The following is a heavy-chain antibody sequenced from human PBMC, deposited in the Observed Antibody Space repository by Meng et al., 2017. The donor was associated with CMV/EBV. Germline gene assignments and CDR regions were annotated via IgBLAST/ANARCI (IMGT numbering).Heavy chain of an antibody. CDR1: GFTFSSYA. J-gene: IGHJ5*02. CDR2: ISGSGGST. V-gene: IGHV3-23*01. CDR3: AKDLLSGSYWFDP. D-gene: IGHD1-26*01. Sequence: CAASGFTFSSYAMGWVRQAPGKGLEWVSAISGSGGSTYYADSVKGRFTISRDNSKNTLYLQMNSLRAEDTAVYYCAKDLLSGSYWFDPWGQGTLVTVSS.